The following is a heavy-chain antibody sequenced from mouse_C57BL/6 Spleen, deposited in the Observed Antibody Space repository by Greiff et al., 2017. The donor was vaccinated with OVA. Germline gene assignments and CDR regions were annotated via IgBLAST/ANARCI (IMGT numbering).Heavy chain of an antibody. V-gene: IGHV5-17*01. CDR3: ARGIYYDYEYAMDY. CDR1: GFTFSDYG. CDR2: ISSGSSTI. J-gene: IGHJ4*01. Sequence: DVKLVESGGGLVKPGGSLKLSCAASGFTFSDYGMHWVRQAPEKGLEWVAYISSGSSTIYYADTVKGRFTISRDNAKNTLFLQMTSLRSEDTAMYYCARGIYYDYEYAMDYWGQGTSVTVSS. D-gene: IGHD2-4*01.